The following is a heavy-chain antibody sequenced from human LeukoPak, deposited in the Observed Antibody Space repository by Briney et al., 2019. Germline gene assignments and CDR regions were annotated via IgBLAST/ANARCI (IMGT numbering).Heavy chain of an antibody. CDR2: IYPGDSDT. J-gene: IGHJ3*02. D-gene: IGHD6-19*01. CDR3: ARQYRRYSSGWSNDAFDI. CDR1: GYSFTSYW. V-gene: IGHV5-51*01. Sequence: GASLKISCKGSGYSFTSYWIGWVRQMPGKGLEWMGIIYPGDSDTRYSPSFQGQVTISADKSISTAYLQWSSLKASDTAMYYCARQYRRYSSGWSNDAFDIWGQGTMVTVSS.